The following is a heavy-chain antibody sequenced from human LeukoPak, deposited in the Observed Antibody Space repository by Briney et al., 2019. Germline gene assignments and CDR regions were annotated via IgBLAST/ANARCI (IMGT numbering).Heavy chain of an antibody. Sequence: GGSLRLSCAASGFTFSSYAMSWVRQAPGKGLEWVSAISGSGGSTYYADSVKGRFTTSRDNSKNTLYLQMNSLRAEDTAVYYCAKDGGYTPYYFDYWGQGTLVTVSS. D-gene: IGHD5-18*01. CDR1: GFTFSSYA. CDR2: ISGSGGST. CDR3: AKDGGYTPYYFDY. V-gene: IGHV3-23*01. J-gene: IGHJ4*02.